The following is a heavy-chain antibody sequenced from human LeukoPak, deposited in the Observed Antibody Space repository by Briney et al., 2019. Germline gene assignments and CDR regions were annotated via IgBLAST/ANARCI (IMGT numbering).Heavy chain of an antibody. CDR3: ARDSGSGGP. CDR1: GLTFSSYW. CDR2: IKPDGSEK. J-gene: IGHJ5*02. Sequence: GGSLRLSCAASGLTFSSYWMSWVRQPPGKGLEWVAHIKPDGSEKNYVDSVKGRFTLFRDDAKNSVYLQMNSLRVEDTAVYYCARDSGSGGPWGQGTPVTVSS. D-gene: IGHD6-19*01. V-gene: IGHV3-7*01.